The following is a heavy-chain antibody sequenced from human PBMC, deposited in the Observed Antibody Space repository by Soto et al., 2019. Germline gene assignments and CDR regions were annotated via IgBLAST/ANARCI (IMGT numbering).Heavy chain of an antibody. CDR1: GGTFSSYT. J-gene: IGHJ4*02. D-gene: IGHD6-19*01. Sequence: ASVKVSCKASGGTFSSYTISWVRQAPGQGLEWMGRIIPILGIANYAQKFQGRVTITADKSTSTAYMELSSLRSEDTAVYYCASCIAVAGIGYYFDYWGQGTLVTVSS. CDR2: IIPILGIA. CDR3: ASCIAVAGIGYYFDY. V-gene: IGHV1-69*02.